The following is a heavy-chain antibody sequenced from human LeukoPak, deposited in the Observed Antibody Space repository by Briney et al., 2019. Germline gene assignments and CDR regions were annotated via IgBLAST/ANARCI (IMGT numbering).Heavy chain of an antibody. CDR1: GGSFSGYY. J-gene: IGHJ5*02. CDR3: ARTQWLVRNWFDP. D-gene: IGHD6-19*01. Sequence: PPETLSLTCAVYGGSFSGYYWSWIRQPPGKGLEWIGEINHSGSTNYNPSLKSRVTISVDTSKNQFSLKLSSVTAADTAVYYCARTQWLVRNWFDPWGQGTLVTVSS. V-gene: IGHV4-34*01. CDR2: INHSGST.